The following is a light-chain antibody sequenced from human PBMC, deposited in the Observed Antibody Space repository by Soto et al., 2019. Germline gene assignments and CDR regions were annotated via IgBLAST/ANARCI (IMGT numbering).Light chain of an antibody. CDR3: TSSAGSNNSFYV. CDR1: SSDVGGYNY. V-gene: IGLV2-8*01. CDR2: EVS. Sequence: QSVLTQPPSASGSPGQSVTISCTGTSSDVGGYNYVSWYQQHPGKAPKLMIYEVSKRPSGVPDRFSGSKSGNTASLTVSGLQAEDDADYYCTSSAGSNNSFYVFGTGTNVPVL. J-gene: IGLJ1*01.